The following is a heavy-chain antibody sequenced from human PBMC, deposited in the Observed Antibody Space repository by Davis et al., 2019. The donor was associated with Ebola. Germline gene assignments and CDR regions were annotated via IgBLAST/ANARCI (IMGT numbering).Heavy chain of an antibody. CDR1: GSPINSGHY. V-gene: IGHV4-28*02. CDR2: IHHSGSI. CDR3: ASPHQIRGRNYFDC. J-gene: IGHJ4*02. Sequence: SQTLSLTCGVSGSPINSGHYWAWIRQPPGKALEWIGSIHHSGSIYESGSTHYNPSLKSRVTISVDTSKNQFSLELSSVTAADTAVYYCASPHQIRGRNYFDCWGQGTLVTVSS. D-gene: IGHD3/OR15-3a*01.